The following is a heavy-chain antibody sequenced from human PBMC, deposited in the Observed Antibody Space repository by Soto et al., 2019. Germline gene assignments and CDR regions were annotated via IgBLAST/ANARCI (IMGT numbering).Heavy chain of an antibody. J-gene: IGHJ3*02. V-gene: IGHV1-69*02. CDR1: GGTFSSYT. CDR2: IIPILGIA. Sequence: GASVKVSCKASGGTFSSYTISWVRQAPGQGLEWMGRIIPILGIANYAQKFQGRVTITADKSTSTAYMELSSLRSEGTAVYYCARYRGYCSSTSCFEGYAFDIWGQGTMVTVS. D-gene: IGHD2-2*01. CDR3: ARYRGYCSSTSCFEGYAFDI.